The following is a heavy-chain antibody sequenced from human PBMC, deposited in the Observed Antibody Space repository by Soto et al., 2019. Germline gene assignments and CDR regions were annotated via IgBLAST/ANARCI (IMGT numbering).Heavy chain of an antibody. CDR3: AFPATADFDY. Sequence: PSETMSLTCAVSGGSIGSTNWWTWVRQSPGRGLEWIGEIYHSGTTNYSPSLKSRVNIAVDMSTNHFSLTLISVTAADTAVYYCAFPATADFDYWGKGILVTVSS. CDR1: GGSIGSTNW. V-gene: IGHV4-4*02. J-gene: IGHJ4*02. D-gene: IGHD6-13*01. CDR2: IYHSGTT.